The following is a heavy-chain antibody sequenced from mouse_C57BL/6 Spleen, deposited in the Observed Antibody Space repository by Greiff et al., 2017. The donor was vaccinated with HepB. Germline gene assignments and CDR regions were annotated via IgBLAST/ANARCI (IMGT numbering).Heavy chain of an antibody. CDR2: IYPGDGDT. Sequence: QVQLQESGAKLVKPGASVKISCKASGYAFSSYWMNWVKQRPGKGLEWIGQIYPGDGDTNYNGKFKGKATLTADKSSSTAYMQLSSLTSEDSAVYFCAREGLRVMDYWGQGTSVTVSS. D-gene: IGHD2-4*01. J-gene: IGHJ4*01. CDR1: GYAFSSYW. V-gene: IGHV1-80*01. CDR3: AREGLRVMDY.